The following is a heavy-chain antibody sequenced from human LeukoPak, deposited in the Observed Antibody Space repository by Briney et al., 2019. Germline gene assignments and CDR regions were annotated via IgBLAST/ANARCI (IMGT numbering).Heavy chain of an antibody. Sequence: PGGSLRLSCAASGFTFNNVWMSWVRQAPGKGLEWVGQIKSKTDGGTTDYAAPVKGRFSISRDDSKNTLYLQMNSLKTEDTAVYYCITDKRYGDSAIKIRWNYWGQGTLVTVSS. CDR1: GFTFNNVW. CDR3: ITDKRYGDSAIKIRWNY. J-gene: IGHJ4*02. V-gene: IGHV3-15*01. D-gene: IGHD2-21*02. CDR2: IKSKTDGGTT.